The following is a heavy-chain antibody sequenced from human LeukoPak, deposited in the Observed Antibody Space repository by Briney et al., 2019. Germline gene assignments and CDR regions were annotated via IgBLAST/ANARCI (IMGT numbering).Heavy chain of an antibody. CDR2: IYYSGST. Sequence: SETLSLTCTVSGGSISSYYWSWIRQPPGKGLEWIGYIYYSGSTNYNPSLKSRVTMSVDTSKNQFSLKLSSVTPADTAVYCCARDQGSSSWYVIWGQGTLVTVSS. D-gene: IGHD6-13*01. J-gene: IGHJ4*02. CDR1: GGSISSYY. V-gene: IGHV4-59*01. CDR3: ARDQGSSSWYVI.